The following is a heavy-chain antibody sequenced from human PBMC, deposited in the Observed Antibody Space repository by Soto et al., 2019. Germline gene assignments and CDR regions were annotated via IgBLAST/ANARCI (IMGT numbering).Heavy chain of an antibody. CDR2: INPSGGSA. D-gene: IGHD3-22*01. J-gene: IGHJ4*02. V-gene: IGHV1-46*01. CDR3: ARVPYYYDSSGYYSIWAYYFDY. Sequence: GLEWMGVINPSGGSANYAQKFQGRITVTSDTSTTTVYMELSSLTSEDTAVYYCARVPYYYDSSGYYSIWAYYFDYWGQGTLVTVSS.